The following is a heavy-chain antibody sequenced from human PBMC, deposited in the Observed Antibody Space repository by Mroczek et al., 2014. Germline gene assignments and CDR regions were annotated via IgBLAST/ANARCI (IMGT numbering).Heavy chain of an antibody. CDR3: AKDISYSSMSVPDY. CDR2: ISWNSGSI. Sequence: VQLVESGGGLVQPGRSLRLSCAASGFTFDDYAMHWVRQAPGKGLEWVSGISWNSGSIGYADSVKGRFTISRDNAKNSLYLQMNSLRAEDTALYYCAKDISYSSMSVPDYWGQGTLVTVSS. D-gene: IGHD6-13*01. J-gene: IGHJ4*02. V-gene: IGHV3-9*01. CDR1: GFTFDDYA.